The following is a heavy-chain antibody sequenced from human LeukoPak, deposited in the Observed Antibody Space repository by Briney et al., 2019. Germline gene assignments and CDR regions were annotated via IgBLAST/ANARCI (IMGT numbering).Heavy chain of an antibody. CDR3: ARGDRLTTLDC. Sequence: GGSLRLSCAASGFTFSSYEMNWVCQAPGKGLEWVSHIGNRGTTIFYADSVKGRFTISRDNAKNSLSLQMNSLRAEDAAIYYCARGDRLTTLDCWGQGTLVTVS. D-gene: IGHD3-16*01. J-gene: IGHJ4*02. V-gene: IGHV3-48*03. CDR1: GFTFSSYE. CDR2: IGNRGTTI.